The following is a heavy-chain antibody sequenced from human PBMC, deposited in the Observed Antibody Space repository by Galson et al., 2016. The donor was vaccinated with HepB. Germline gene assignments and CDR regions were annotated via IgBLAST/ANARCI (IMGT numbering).Heavy chain of an antibody. V-gene: IGHV1-24*01. CDR3: VTDPVVVGGGY. CDR2: LDPEEGKK. J-gene: IGHJ4*02. Sequence: SVKVSCKVSGFTLTELSIHWMRQAPGKGLEWMGGLDPEEGKKVYSQKFQGRVIMTEDTSTDTAYMELSSLRSEATAVYYCVTDPVVVGGGYWGQGTLVIVSS. CDR1: GFTLTELS. D-gene: IGHD2-21*01.